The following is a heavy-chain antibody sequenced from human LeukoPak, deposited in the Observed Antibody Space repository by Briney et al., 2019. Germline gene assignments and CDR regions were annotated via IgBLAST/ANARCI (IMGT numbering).Heavy chain of an antibody. CDR3: AKSPLPNYYYDSSGYLYYFDY. CDR1: GFTFSSYE. J-gene: IGHJ4*02. Sequence: PGGSLRLSCAASGFTFSSYEMNWVRQAPGKGLEWVSYISSSGSTIYYADSVKGRFTISRDNSKNTLYLQMNSLRAEDTAVYYCAKSPLPNYYYDSSGYLYYFDYWGQGTLVTVSS. CDR2: ISSSGSTI. D-gene: IGHD3-22*01. V-gene: IGHV3-48*03.